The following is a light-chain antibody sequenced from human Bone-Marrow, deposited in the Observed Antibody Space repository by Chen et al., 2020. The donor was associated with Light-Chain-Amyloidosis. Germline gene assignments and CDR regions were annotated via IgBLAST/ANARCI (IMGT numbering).Light chain of an antibody. CDR3: QVWDRSSDRPV. V-gene: IGLV3-21*02. Sequence: SYVLTQPSSVSVAPGQPATLACGGNNIGSTSVHWYQQTPGQAHLLVVYDDSDRPSGIPERLSGSNSGNTATLTISRVEAGDEADYYCQVWDRSSDRPVFGGGTKLTVL. CDR2: DDS. CDR1: NIGSTS. J-gene: IGLJ3*02.